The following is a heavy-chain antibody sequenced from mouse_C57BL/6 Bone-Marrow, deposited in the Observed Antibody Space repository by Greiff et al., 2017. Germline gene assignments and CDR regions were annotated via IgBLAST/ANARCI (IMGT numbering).Heavy chain of an antibody. CDR1: GFTFSSYA. J-gene: IGHJ1*03. CDR3: ARDNYWYFDV. Sequence: DVKLVESGGGLVKPGGSLKLSCAASGFTFSSYAMSWVRQTPEKRLAWVATISDGGSYTYYPDNVKGRFTISSDNAKKNRYLQMSQLKSEDTAMDYGARDNYWYFDVWGTGTTVTVSS. CDR2: ISDGGSYT. V-gene: IGHV5-4*01.